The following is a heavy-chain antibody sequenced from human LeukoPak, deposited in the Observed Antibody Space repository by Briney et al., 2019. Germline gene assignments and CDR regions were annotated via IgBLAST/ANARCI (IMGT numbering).Heavy chain of an antibody. Sequence: SETLSLTCAVYGGSFSGYYWSWIRQPPGKGLEWIGEINHSGSTNYNPSLKSRVTISVGKSKNQFSLKLSSVTAADTAVYYCATIRGVGTNFDYWGQGTLVTVSS. CDR3: ATIRGVGTNFDY. V-gene: IGHV4-34*01. D-gene: IGHD1-26*01. CDR1: GGSFSGYY. CDR2: INHSGST. J-gene: IGHJ4*02.